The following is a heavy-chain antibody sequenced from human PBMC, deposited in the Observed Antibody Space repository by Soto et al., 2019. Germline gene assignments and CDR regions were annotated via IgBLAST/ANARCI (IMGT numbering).Heavy chain of an antibody. V-gene: IGHV1-2*04. Sequence: ASVKVSCKASGYTFTGYYMHWVRQAPGQGLEWMGWINPNSGGTNYAQKFQGWVTMTRDTSISTAYMELSRLRSDGTAVYYCARGRWSPSFYYYYCMDVWGQGTTVTVSS. CDR1: GYTFTGYY. J-gene: IGHJ6*02. CDR2: INPNSGGT. D-gene: IGHD2-15*01. CDR3: ARGRWSPSFYYYYCMDV.